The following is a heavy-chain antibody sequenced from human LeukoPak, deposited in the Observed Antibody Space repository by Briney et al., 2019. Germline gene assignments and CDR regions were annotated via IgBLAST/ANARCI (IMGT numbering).Heavy chain of an antibody. CDR2: ISYDGSNK. D-gene: IGHD4-11*01. V-gene: IGHV3-30*18. CDR3: AKDRHDYSNSFDY. Sequence: RGSLRLSCAASGFTFSTYGMHWVRQAPGKGLEWVAVISYDGSNKYYADSVKGRFTISRDNSKNTLYPQMNSLRAEDTAVFYCAKDRHDYSNSFDYWGQGTLVTVSS. J-gene: IGHJ4*02. CDR1: GFTFSTYG.